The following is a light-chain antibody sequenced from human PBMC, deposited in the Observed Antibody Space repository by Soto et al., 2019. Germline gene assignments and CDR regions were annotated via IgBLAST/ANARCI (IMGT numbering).Light chain of an antibody. CDR3: QQYDSPIWT. J-gene: IGKJ1*01. CDR1: QSVGSSY. V-gene: IGKV3-20*01. CDR2: STS. Sequence: ENVLTKSPGTLSLSPGERATLSCSASQSVGSSYLAWYQQRPGQAPRLLIYSTSSRATDIPDRFRGSGSGTDFTLTISRLEPEDFAVYYCQQYDSPIWTFGQGTKVEIK.